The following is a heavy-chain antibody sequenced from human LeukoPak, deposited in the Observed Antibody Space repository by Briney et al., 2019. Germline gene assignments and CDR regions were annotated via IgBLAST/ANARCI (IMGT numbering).Heavy chain of an antibody. J-gene: IGHJ3*02. CDR2: IYYSGST. Sequence: SETLSLTCTVSGGSISSYYWSWIRQPPGKGLEWIGYIYYSGSTNYNSYPKSRVTISVDTSKNQFSLKLSSVTAADTAVYYCARWGYCSGGSCYPSKGSDAFDIWGQGTMVTVSS. V-gene: IGHV4-59*01. D-gene: IGHD2-15*01. CDR1: GGSISSYY. CDR3: ARWGYCSGGSCYPSKGSDAFDI.